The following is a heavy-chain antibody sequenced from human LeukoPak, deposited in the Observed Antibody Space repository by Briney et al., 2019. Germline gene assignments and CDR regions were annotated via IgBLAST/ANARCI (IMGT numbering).Heavy chain of an antibody. J-gene: IGHJ6*02. CDR1: GYTFTSYG. Sequence: ASVKVSCKASGYTFTSYGISWVRQAPGQGLEWMGWISAYNGNTNYAQKLQGRVTMTTDTSTSTAYMELRSLRSDDTAVYYCARAYYYGSGSYYTYYYYGMDVWGQGTTVTVSS. V-gene: IGHV1-18*01. D-gene: IGHD3-10*01. CDR2: ISAYNGNT. CDR3: ARAYYYGSGSYYTYYYYGMDV.